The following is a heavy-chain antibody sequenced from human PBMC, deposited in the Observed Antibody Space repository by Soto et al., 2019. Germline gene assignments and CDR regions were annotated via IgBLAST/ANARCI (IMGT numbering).Heavy chain of an antibody. CDR3: ASGGGLAYGEAFDI. CDR1: TYTFNSYG. CDR2: ISAYNGNT. V-gene: IGHV1-18*01. Sequence: QVQLVQSGAEVKKPGASVKVSCKASTYTFNSYGITWVRQAPGQGLEWMGWISAYNGNTKYAQKLQGRVTMTTDTSTSTAYMELRSLSSDDTAVYYCASGGGLAYGEAFDIWGQGTMVTVSS. J-gene: IGHJ3*02. D-gene: IGHD3-10*01.